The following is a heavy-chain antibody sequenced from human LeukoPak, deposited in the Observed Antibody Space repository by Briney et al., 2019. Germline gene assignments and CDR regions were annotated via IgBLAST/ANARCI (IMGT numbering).Heavy chain of an antibody. CDR3: ATEGGSGSYYGDDAFDM. CDR1: GFSFTNTW. Sequence: GGSLRLSCEASGFSFTNTWMSWVRQAPGKGLEWVGRVKSKADDGTTDYAAPVQGRFTISRDDSKNMLSLQMNSLKTEDTAVYYCATEGGSGSYYGDDAFDMWGQGTMVTVSS. V-gene: IGHV3-15*01. CDR2: VKSKADDGTT. J-gene: IGHJ3*02. D-gene: IGHD3-10*01.